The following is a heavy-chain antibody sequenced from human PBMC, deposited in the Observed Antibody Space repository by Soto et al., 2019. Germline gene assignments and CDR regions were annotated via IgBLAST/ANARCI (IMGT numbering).Heavy chain of an antibody. J-gene: IGHJ4*02. D-gene: IGHD1-7*01. CDR3: AGDHPYNWNYYFDY. Sequence: QVQLVQSGAEVKKPGASVKVSCKASGYTFTSYAMHWVRQAPGQRLEWMGWINAGNGNTKYSQKFQGRVTITRDTSASTAYMELSSLRSEDTAVYYCAGDHPYNWNYYFDYWGQGTLVTVSS. CDR2: INAGNGNT. V-gene: IGHV1-3*01. CDR1: GYTFTSYA.